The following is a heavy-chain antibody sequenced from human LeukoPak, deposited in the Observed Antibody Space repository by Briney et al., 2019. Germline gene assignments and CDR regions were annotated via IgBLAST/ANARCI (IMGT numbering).Heavy chain of an antibody. CDR3: ARVGAATPSYYYYYMDV. Sequence: GGSLRLSCAASGFTVSSNYMSWVRQAPGKGLEWVSVIYSGGSTYYADSVKGRFTISRDNSKNTLYLQMNSLRAEDTAVYYCARVGAATPSYYYYYMDVWGKGTTVTISS. CDR2: IYSGGST. CDR1: GFTVSSNY. D-gene: IGHD1-26*01. V-gene: IGHV3-66*01. J-gene: IGHJ6*03.